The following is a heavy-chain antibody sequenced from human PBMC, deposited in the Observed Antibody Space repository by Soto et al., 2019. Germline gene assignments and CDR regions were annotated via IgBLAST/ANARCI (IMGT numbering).Heavy chain of an antibody. Sequence: GESLNISCKGSGYDFTKSWIGWVRQMPGKGLEWMGIIYLGDSDTRYGPSFQGQVIISADKSVSTVYLQWSSLKASDSAMYYCARHFFESSVHYSAGAFHXWGQGTMVTVS. CDR3: ARHFFESSVHYSAGAFHX. V-gene: IGHV5-51*01. CDR1: GYDFTKSW. D-gene: IGHD3-22*01. J-gene: IGHJ3*02. CDR2: IYLGDSDT.